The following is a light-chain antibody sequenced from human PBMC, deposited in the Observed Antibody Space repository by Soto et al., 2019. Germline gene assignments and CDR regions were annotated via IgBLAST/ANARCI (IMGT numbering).Light chain of an antibody. J-gene: IGKJ3*01. CDR1: QSVSNNY. CDR3: QQYGSSPVS. V-gene: IGKV3-20*01. Sequence: EIVLTQSPGTLSLSPGERATLSCRASQSVSNNYLAWYQQKPGQAPRFLMYGASSRATGTPDRFSGSGSGTDFTLTINRLEPEDYAVYYCQQYGSSPVSFGPGTKVDIK. CDR2: GAS.